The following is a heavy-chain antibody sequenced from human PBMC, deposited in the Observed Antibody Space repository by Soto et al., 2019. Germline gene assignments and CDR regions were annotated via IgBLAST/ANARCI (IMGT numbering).Heavy chain of an antibody. CDR3: VRDRALDSSGHWFDS. J-gene: IGHJ5*01. CDR2: INHSGST. Sequence: PSETLSLTCAVYGGSFSGYYWSWIRQPPGKGLEWIGEINHSGSTNYNPSLKSRVTISVDTSKNQFSLNLTSVTAADTAIYYCVRDRALDSSGHWFDSWGQGTLVTVSS. V-gene: IGHV4-34*01. D-gene: IGHD6-19*01. CDR1: GGSFSGYY.